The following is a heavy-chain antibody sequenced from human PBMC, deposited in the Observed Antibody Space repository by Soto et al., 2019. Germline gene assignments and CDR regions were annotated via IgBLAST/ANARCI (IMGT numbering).Heavy chain of an antibody. CDR3: ARFGDTSRRGGYYSSDY. V-gene: IGHV1-18*01. Sequence: QVQLVQSGAEVKKPGASVKVSCKASGYTFTSYGISWVRQAPGQGLEWMGWISAYNGNTNYAQKLQGRVTMTTDTSTSTADMELRSLRSDATAVYYCARFGDTSRRGGYYSSDYWGQGTLVTVSS. J-gene: IGHJ4*02. CDR2: ISAYNGNT. CDR1: GYTFTSYG. D-gene: IGHD3-22*01.